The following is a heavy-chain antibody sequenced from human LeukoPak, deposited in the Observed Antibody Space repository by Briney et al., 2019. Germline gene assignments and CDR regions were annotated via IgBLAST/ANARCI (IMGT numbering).Heavy chain of an antibody. CDR2: INPNDGDT. CDR1: GYTFTDYY. CDR3: ARANFLYCSSSTCLFDY. V-gene: IGHV1-2*02. D-gene: IGHD2-2*01. J-gene: IGHJ4*02. Sequence: ASVKVSCKASGYTFTDYYMHWVRQAPGQGFEWMGWINPNDGDTNYAQKFQGRVTMTRDTSISIAHMEVSRLRSDDTAVYYCARANFLYCSSSTCLFDYWGQGTLVTVSS.